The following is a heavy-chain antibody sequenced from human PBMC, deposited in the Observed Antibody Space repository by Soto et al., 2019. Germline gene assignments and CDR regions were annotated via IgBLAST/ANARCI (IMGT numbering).Heavy chain of an antibody. D-gene: IGHD3-3*01. V-gene: IGHV1-18*01. J-gene: IGHJ6*02. CDR1: GYTFTSYG. CDR2: ISAYNGNT. Sequence: GASVKVSCKASGYTFTSYGISWVRQAPGQGLEWMGWISAYNGNTNYAQKLQGRVTMTTDTSTSTAYMELRSLGSDDTAVYYCASNTHYDFWSGYYSGGYYGMDVWGQGTTVTVSS. CDR3: ASNTHYDFWSGYYSGGYYGMDV.